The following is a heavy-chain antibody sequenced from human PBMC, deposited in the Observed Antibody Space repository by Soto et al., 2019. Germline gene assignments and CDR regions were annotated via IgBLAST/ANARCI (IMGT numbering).Heavy chain of an antibody. V-gene: IGHV1-24*01. CDR2: FDPEDGET. CDR3: ETHARGVDSATGDS. J-gene: IGHJ5*02. D-gene: IGHD3-10*01. CDR1: GYTLTELS. Sequence: ASVKVSCKVSGYTLTELSMHWVRQAPGKGLEWMGGFDPEDGETIYAQKFQGRVTMTEDTSTDTAYMELSSLRSEDTAVYYCETHARGVDSATGDSWGQGTLVTVSS.